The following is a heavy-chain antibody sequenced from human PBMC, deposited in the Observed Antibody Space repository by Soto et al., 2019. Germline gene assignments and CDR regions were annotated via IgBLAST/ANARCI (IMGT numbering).Heavy chain of an antibody. CDR3: AKAAPPNNNWFNYFDY. J-gene: IGHJ4*02. CDR1: GFTFNSYV. Sequence: EVQLLESGGGLVEPGGSLRLSCSASGFTFNSYVMSWVRQAPGKGLEWVASLSGSGSSKYYADSVKARFTISRDNSKNTVYLEMYSLRAEDKAVYYCAKAAPPNNNWFNYFDYWGQGALVTVSS. CDR2: LSGSGSSK. D-gene: IGHD1-1*01. V-gene: IGHV3-23*01.